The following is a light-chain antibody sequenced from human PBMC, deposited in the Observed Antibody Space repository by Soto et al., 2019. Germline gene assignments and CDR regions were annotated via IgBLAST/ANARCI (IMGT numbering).Light chain of an antibody. Sequence: IELSQSPDTLSVSQGERATLYCRASQSVSSYLAWYQQKPGQAPRLLIYDASNRATGIPARFSGSGSGTEFTLTISSLQSEDFAIYYCQQYTEWPPWTFSQGT. CDR1: QSVSSY. CDR2: DAS. V-gene: IGKV3D-15*01. J-gene: IGKJ1*01. CDR3: QQYTEWPPWT.